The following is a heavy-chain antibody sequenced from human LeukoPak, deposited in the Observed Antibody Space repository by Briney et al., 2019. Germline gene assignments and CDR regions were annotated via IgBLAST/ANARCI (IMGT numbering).Heavy chain of an antibody. J-gene: IGHJ6*02. V-gene: IGHV4-59*08. D-gene: IGHD3-16*01. Sequence: PSETLSLTCTVSGGSISSHYWSWIRQPPGKGLEWIGYVYYSGSTDHNPSLKARVTMSVDTSKNLLSLNLRSVTAADTAVYYCARNRGEVAPSAIMRGYSYYYGMDVWGQGTTVTVSS. CDR2: VYYSGST. CDR3: ARNRGEVAPSAIMRGYSYYYGMDV. CDR1: GGSISSHY.